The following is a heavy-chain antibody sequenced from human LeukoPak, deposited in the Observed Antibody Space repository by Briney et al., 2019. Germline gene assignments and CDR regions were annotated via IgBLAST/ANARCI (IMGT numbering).Heavy chain of an antibody. CDR1: GGSISSGSYY. J-gene: IGHJ4*02. V-gene: IGHV4-61*02. D-gene: IGHD3-10*01. CDR3: ARDSVVRGVTDY. Sequence: SETLSLTCTVSGGSISSGSYYWSWIRQPAGKGLEWIGRIYTSGSTNYNPSLKSRVTISVDTSKNQFSLKLSSVTAADTAVYYCARDSVVRGVTDYWGQGTLVTVSS. CDR2: IYTSGST.